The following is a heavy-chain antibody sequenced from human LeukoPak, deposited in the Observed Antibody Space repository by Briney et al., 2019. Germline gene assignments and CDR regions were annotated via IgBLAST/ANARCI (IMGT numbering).Heavy chain of an antibody. V-gene: IGHV3-21*01. CDR2: ISSNSKYI. J-gene: IGHJ5*02. CDR1: GFTFSSYS. D-gene: IGHD6-6*01. CDR3: ARDGSLAVKSWFDP. Sequence: GGSLRLPCAASGFTFSSYSMNWVRQAPGKGLEWVSSISSNSKYIYYADSVKRRFTISRDNAKNSLYLQMNTLRSEDTAVYGCARDGSLAVKSWFDPWGQGTLVTVS.